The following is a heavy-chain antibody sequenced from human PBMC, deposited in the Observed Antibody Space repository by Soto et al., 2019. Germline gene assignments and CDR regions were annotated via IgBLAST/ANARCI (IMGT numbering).Heavy chain of an antibody. V-gene: IGHV3-33*01. D-gene: IGHD1-7*01. CDR1: GFTFSSYG. CDR2: IWYDGSNK. J-gene: IGHJ6*02. Sequence: GGSLRLSCAASGFTFSSYGMHWVRQAPGKGLEWVAVIWYDGSNKYYADSVKGRFTISRDNSKNTLYLQMNSLRAEDTAVYYCARKELTWDYYYGMDVWGQGTTVTVSS. CDR3: ARKELTWDYYYGMDV.